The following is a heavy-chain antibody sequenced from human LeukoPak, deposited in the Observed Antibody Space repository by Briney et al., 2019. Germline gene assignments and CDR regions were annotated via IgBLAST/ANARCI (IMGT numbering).Heavy chain of an antibody. J-gene: IGHJ3*02. V-gene: IGHV4-59*01. D-gene: IGHD3-10*01. CDR2: IYYSGST. Sequence: SETLSLTCTVSGGSISSYYWSWIRQPPGKGLEWIGYIYYSGSTNYNPSLKSRVTISVDTSKNQFSLKLSSVTAADTAVYYCARTNYYGSGSYPLDAFDIWGQGTMVTVSS. CDR1: GGSISSYY. CDR3: ARTNYYGSGSYPLDAFDI.